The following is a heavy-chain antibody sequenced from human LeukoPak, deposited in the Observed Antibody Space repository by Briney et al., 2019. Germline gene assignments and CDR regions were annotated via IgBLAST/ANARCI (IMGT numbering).Heavy chain of an antibody. D-gene: IGHD6-13*01. CDR3: GGFGYEAAVDL. CDR1: GFMFTTYW. V-gene: IGHV3-7*01. CDR2: IKPDGSET. J-gene: IGHJ4*02. Sequence: GGSLRLSCAASGFMFTTYWMTWVPEAPGKGPEWVANIKPDGSETCYVDSVKGRFTISRDNTKSLLYLQMNSLRGEDAALYYCGGFGYEAAVDLWGQGTLVTVSS.